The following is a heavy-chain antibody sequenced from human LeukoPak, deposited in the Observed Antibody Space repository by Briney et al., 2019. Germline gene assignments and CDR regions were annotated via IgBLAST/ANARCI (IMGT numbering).Heavy chain of an antibody. D-gene: IGHD3-22*01. J-gene: IGHJ4*02. CDR3: AKDQRYDSSGSFDY. V-gene: IGHV3-9*01. Sequence: GGSLRLSCAASGFTFDDYAMHWVRQAPGKGLEWVSSISWNSGSIGYADSVKGRFTISRDNAKNSLYLQMNSLRAGDTALYYCAKDQRYDSSGSFDYWGQGTLVTVSS. CDR2: ISWNSGSI. CDR1: GFTFDDYA.